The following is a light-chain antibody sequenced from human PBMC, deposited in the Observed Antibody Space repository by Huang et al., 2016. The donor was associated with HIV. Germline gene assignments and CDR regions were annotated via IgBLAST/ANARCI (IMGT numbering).Light chain of an antibody. Sequence: IQLTQSPSSLSASVGDRVTITCRASQGIGRYLAWYQQKPGKAPKLLSYAASTWQRGVPSRFSGSGSGTDFTLTIGSLQPEDFATYYCQQLKTYPITFGPGTQVDIK. V-gene: IGKV1-9*01. CDR2: AAS. CDR3: QQLKTYPIT. J-gene: IGKJ3*01. CDR1: QGIGRY.